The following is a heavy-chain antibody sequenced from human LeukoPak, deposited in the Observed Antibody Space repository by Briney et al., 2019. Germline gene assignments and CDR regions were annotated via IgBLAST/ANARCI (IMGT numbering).Heavy chain of an antibody. V-gene: IGHV4-59*01. CDR3: ARDNSETGDAFDI. D-gene: IGHD7-27*01. CDR1: GDSISNYY. J-gene: IGHJ3*02. CDR2: ISYIGST. Sequence: PSETLSLTCTVSGDSISNYYWSWIRQPPGKGLEWLGHISYIGSTNYNPSLNSRVTISVDTSKNQFSLKLSSVTAADTAVYYCARDNSETGDAFDIWGQGTMVTVSS.